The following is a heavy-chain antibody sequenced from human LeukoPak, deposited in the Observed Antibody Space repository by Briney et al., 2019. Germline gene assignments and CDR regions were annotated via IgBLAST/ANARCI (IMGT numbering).Heavy chain of an antibody. J-gene: IGHJ1*01. CDR1: GFTFSSYA. D-gene: IGHD4-17*01. V-gene: IGHV3-23*01. CDR3: ATEGDLTVTTAEYFQH. Sequence: PGGSLRLSCAASGFTFSSYAMSWVRQAPGKGLEWVSAISGSGGSTYYADSVKGRFTISGDNSKNTLYLQMNSLRAEDTAVYYCATEGDLTVTTAEYFQHWGQGTLVTVSS. CDR2: ISGSGGST.